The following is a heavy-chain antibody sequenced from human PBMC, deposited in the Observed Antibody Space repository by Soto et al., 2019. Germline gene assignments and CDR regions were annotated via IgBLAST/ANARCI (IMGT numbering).Heavy chain of an antibody. CDR3: AKDLAGDFWSGYHYFDY. Sequence: GGSLRLSCAVSGLTFRIYGMHWVRHAPGKGLEWVAVISYDGSNKYYADSVKGRFTISRDNSKNTLYLQMNSLRAEDTAVYYCAKDLAGDFWSGYHYFDYWGQGTLVTVS. CDR2: ISYDGSNK. V-gene: IGHV3-30*18. J-gene: IGHJ4*02. D-gene: IGHD3-3*01. CDR1: GLTFRIYG.